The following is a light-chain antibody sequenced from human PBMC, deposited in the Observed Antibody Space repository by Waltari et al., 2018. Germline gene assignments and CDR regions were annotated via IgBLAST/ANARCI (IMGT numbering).Light chain of an antibody. CDR3: QQLNSYPLT. CDR1: QGISSY. CDR2: SAS. V-gene: IGKV1-9*01. Sequence: DIQLTQSPSFLSSSVGDRLTITCRASQGISSYLAWYQVRPGKAPNLLFYSASTLQSGVPSRFSGSGSGTDFTLTISSLQPEDFATYYCQQLNSYPLTFGGGTKLEIK. J-gene: IGKJ4*01.